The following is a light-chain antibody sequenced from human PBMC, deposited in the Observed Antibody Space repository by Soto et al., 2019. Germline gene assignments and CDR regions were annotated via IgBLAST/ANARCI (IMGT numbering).Light chain of an antibody. CDR3: QSYDSTLSGSRV. Sequence: QSVLTQPPSASATPGQRVTISCSGSSSNIGNNNAYWYQHVPGTAPKLIIHHNTLRPSWVPDRFSGSKSGTSASLAITGLQAEDEADYYCQSYDSTLSGSRVFGGGTKLTVL. V-gene: IGLV1-47*02. CDR2: HNT. J-gene: IGLJ3*02. CDR1: SSNIGNNN.